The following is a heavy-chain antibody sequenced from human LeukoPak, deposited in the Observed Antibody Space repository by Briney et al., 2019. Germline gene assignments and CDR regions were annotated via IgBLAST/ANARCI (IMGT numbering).Heavy chain of an antibody. CDR3: ARESGDSSALDY. J-gene: IGHJ4*02. D-gene: IGHD3-22*01. Sequence: PGGSLRLSCAASRFTFSNYDMHWVRQVTGKGLEWVSAIGTGFDTSYADSVDGRFTISRDNAKNSLYLQMNSLRAEDTAVYYCARESGDSSALDYWGQGTLVTVSS. V-gene: IGHV3-13*01. CDR2: IGTGFDT. CDR1: RFTFSNYD.